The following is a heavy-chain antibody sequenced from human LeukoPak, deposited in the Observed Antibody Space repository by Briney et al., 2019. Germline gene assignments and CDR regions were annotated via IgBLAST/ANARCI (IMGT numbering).Heavy chain of an antibody. D-gene: IGHD4/OR15-4a*01. J-gene: IGHJ4*02. CDR1: GFTVSNYA. CDR3: ASGLYGGVFDN. Sequence: PGGSLRLSCVMSGFTVSNYAMTWVRQAPGKGLEWVSDISTSSDSTYHIESVRGRFTISRDNSKNTLYLQMNSLRVDDTAVYYCASGLYGGVFDNWGQGTLVTVSS. CDR2: ISTSSDST. V-gene: IGHV3-23*01.